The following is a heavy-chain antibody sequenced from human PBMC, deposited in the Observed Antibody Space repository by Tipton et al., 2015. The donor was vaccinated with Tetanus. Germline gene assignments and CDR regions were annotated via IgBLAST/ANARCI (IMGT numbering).Heavy chain of an antibody. Sequence: QMQLVQSGAEVKKPGASVKVSCKASGYTFTSYGISWVRQAPGQGLEWMGWISAYNGNTNYAQKLQGRVTMTTDTSTSTAYMELRSLRSDDTAVYYCARAGYDFWSGYYTGWYFDLWGRGTLVTVSS. D-gene: IGHD3-3*01. V-gene: IGHV1-18*01. CDR3: ARAGYDFWSGYYTGWYFDL. CDR1: GYTFTSYG. CDR2: ISAYNGNT. J-gene: IGHJ2*01.